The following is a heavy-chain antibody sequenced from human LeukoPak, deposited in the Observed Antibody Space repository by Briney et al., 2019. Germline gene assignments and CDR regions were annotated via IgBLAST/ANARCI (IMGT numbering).Heavy chain of an antibody. V-gene: IGHV4-39*01. Sequence: PSETLSLTCSVSDDSFTSYSHYWGWIRQPPGKGLEWIGSMFYTGSAYYNPSLKSRATISVDTSQNHFSLKLSSVTAVDTAVYYCAKVLILSGGPDSCFDPWGQGTLVTVSS. CDR1: DDSFTSYSHY. CDR2: MFYTGSA. J-gene: IGHJ5*02. CDR3: AKVLILSGGPDSCFDP. D-gene: IGHD3-10*01.